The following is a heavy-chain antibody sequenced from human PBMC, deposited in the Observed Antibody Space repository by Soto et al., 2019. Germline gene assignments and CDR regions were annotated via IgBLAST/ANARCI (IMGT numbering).Heavy chain of an antibody. CDR2: IYWDDGK. CDR1: GFSLSSTRVA. J-gene: IGHJ4*02. D-gene: IGHD6-19*01. V-gene: IGHV2-5*02. CDR3: AHSVVAGLGYYFDY. Sequence: QITLKESGPTLVKPTQTLTLTCTFSGFSLSSTRVAVGWIRQPPVKALEWLALIYWDDGKRYSPFLKSRLTITRDTAKNQVFLTMTSMDPVGTATYYCAHSVVAGLGYYFDYWGQGTLVTVSS.